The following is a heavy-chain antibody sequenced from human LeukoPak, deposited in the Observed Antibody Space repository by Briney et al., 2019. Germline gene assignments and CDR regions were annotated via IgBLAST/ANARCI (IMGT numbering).Heavy chain of an antibody. D-gene: IGHD3-10*01. CDR3: TTDTFGARDS. J-gene: IGHJ4*02. CDR1: GYTFSRYW. Sequence: GGSLSLSCAASGYTFSRYWMHWVRQGPGKGLVWVSRINEDGSSTSYAASVRGRFTISRDNAKNTLYLQMNSLRAEDAAVYYCTTDTFGARDSWGQGTLVTVSS. CDR2: INEDGSST. V-gene: IGHV3-74*01.